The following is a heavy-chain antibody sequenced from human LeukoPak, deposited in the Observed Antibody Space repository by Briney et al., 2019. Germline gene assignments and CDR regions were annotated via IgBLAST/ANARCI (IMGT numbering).Heavy chain of an antibody. CDR1: GFTFSSYG. CDR3: ATASDVLRYFDWLPNWFDP. CDR2: ISYDGSNK. J-gene: IGHJ5*02. Sequence: GGSLRLSCAASGFTFSSYGMHWVRQAPGKGLEWVAVISYDGSNKYYADSVKGRFTISRDNSKNTLYLQMNSLRAEDTAVYYCATASDVLRYFDWLPNWFDPWGQGTLVTVSS. V-gene: IGHV3-30*03. D-gene: IGHD3-9*01.